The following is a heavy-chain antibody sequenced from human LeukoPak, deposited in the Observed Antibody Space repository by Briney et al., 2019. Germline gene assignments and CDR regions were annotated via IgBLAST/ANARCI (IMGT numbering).Heavy chain of an antibody. D-gene: IGHD6-13*01. CDR2: INHSGST. V-gene: IGHV4-34*01. CDR1: GGSFSGYY. Sequence: PSETLSLTCAVYGGSFSGYYWSWIRQPPGKGLEWIGEINHSGSTNYNPSLKSRVAISVDTSKNQFSLKLSSVIAADTAVYYCTRGIAAAGSPSAEYFQHWGQGTLVTVSS. J-gene: IGHJ1*01. CDR3: TRGIAAAGSPSAEYFQH.